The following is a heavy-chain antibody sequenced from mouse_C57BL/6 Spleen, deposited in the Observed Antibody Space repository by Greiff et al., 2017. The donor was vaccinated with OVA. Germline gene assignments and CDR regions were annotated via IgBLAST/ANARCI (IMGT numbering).Heavy chain of an antibody. V-gene: IGHV2-9-1*01. J-gene: IGHJ2*01. D-gene: IGHD2-4*01. CDR1: GFSLTSYA. CDR3: ARNGGGYDYDGYFDY. Sequence: VQLQQSGPGLVAPSQSLSITCTVSGFSLTSYAISWVRQPPGKGLEWLGVIWTGGGTNYNSALKSRLIISKDNSKSQVFLKMNSLQTDDTARYYCARNGGGYDYDGYFDYWGQGTTLTVSS. CDR2: IWTGGGT.